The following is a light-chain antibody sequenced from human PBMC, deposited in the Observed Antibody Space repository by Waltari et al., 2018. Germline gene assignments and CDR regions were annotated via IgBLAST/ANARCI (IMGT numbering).Light chain of an antibody. CDR3: SSYTSSSTNVV. CDR2: DLS. CDR1: RSDVGGYTY. Sequence: QSALTQPASVSGSPGQPTTIPCPGPRSDVGGYTYVSWNQQHPGKAPKLMIYDLSNRPSGVSNRFSGSKSGNTASLTISGLQAEDEADYYCSSYTSSSTNVVFGGGTKLTVL. V-gene: IGLV2-14*03. J-gene: IGLJ2*01.